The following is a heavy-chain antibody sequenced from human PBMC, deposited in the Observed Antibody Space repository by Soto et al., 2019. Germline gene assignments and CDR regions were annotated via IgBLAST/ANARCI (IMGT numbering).Heavy chain of an antibody. CDR2: VYYGGT. CDR3: VSYRGAFYFDH. V-gene: IGHV4-59*01. J-gene: IGHJ4*02. Sequence: WETLSLTCAVPGCSMSSNHWSWIRQSPGKGLEWIGFVYYGGTNYNPSFESRVTMSVDTPKNQFSLELNSVTAADTAVYYCVSYRGAFYFDHWGQGALVTFSS. CDR1: GCSMSSNH. D-gene: IGHD4-4*01.